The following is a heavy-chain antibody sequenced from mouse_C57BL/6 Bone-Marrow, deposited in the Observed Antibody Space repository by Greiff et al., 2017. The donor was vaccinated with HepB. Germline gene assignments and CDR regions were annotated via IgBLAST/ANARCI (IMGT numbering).Heavy chain of an antibody. CDR1: GYSFTGYY. CDR2: INPSTGGT. J-gene: IGHJ1*03. CDR3: ARRGYFDV. Sequence: QLQQSGPELVKPGASVKISSKASGYSFTGYYMNWVKQSPEKSLEWIGEINPSTGGTTYNQKFKAKATLTVDKSSSTAYMQLKSLTSEDSAVYYCARRGYFDVWGTGTTVTVSS. V-gene: IGHV1-42*01.